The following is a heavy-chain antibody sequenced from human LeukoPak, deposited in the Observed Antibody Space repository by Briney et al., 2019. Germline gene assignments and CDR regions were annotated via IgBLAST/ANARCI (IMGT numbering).Heavy chain of an antibody. CDR2: IRSKAFGETT. D-gene: IGHD6-19*01. J-gene: IGHJ4*02. V-gene: IGHV3-49*04. Sequence: PGGSLRLSCTASGFTFGDYALNWVRQPPGKGLEWVGFIRSKAFGETTENAASVKGRFTISRDDSKSIVYLQMNSLKSEDTAVYYCTRIAVAGVALDYWGQGTLATVTS. CDR1: GFTFGDYA. CDR3: TRIAVAGVALDY.